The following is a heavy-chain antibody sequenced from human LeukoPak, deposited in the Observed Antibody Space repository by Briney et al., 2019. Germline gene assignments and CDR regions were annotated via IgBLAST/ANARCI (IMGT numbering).Heavy chain of an antibody. CDR1: GGTFSSYA. CDR2: IIPIFGTA. J-gene: IGHJ6*03. V-gene: IGHV1-69*05. Sequence: ASVKVSYKASGGTFSSYAISWVRQAPGQGLEWMGGIIPIFGTANYAQKFQGRVTITTDESTSTAYMELSSLRSEDTAVYHCARGSGAAAGRSYYYYYMDVWGKGTTVTVSS. CDR3: ARGSGAAAGRSYYYYYMDV. D-gene: IGHD6-13*01.